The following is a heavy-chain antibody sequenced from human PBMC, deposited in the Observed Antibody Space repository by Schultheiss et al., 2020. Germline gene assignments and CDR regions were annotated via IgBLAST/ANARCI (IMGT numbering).Heavy chain of an antibody. CDR2: IYPGDSDT. J-gene: IGHJ4*02. D-gene: IGHD6-13*01. Sequence: GSLRLSCKGSGYSFTSYWIGWVRQMPGKGLEWMGIIYPGDSDTRYSPSFQGQVTISADKSISTAYLQWSSLKASDTAMYYCARRTSSSWYRAYDYWGQGTLVTVSS. CDR3: ARRTSSSWYRAYDY. V-gene: IGHV5-51*01. CDR1: GYSFTSYW.